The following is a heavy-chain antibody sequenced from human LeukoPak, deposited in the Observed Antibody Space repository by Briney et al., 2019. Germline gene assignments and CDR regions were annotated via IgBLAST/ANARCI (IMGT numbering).Heavy chain of an antibody. CDR2: ISAYNGNT. V-gene: IGHV1-18*01. Sequence: ASVKVSCKASGYTFTSYGISWVRQAPGQGLEWMGWISAYNGNTNYAQKLPGRVTMTTDTSTSTAYMELRSLRSDDTAVYYCARETRKLAYCGGDCYPDYWGQGTLVTVSS. CDR3: ARETRKLAYCGGDCYPDY. CDR1: GYTFTSYG. J-gene: IGHJ4*02. D-gene: IGHD2-21*02.